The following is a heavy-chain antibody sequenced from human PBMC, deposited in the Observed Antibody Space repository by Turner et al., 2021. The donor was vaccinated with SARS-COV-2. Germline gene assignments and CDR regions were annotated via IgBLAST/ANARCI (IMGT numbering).Heavy chain of an antibody. D-gene: IGHD2-2*01. CDR1: GGSISSSSYY. Sequence: HLQMQESGPGLVKPSETLSLTCTVSGGSISSSSYYWGWIRQPPGKGLELIGSIYYSGSTYYNPSLKSRVTISVDTSKNQFSLKLSSVTAADTAVYYCARTKGYCSSTSCYLDYWGQGTLVTVSS. CDR3: ARTKGYCSSTSCYLDY. J-gene: IGHJ4*02. CDR2: IYYSGST. V-gene: IGHV4-39*07.